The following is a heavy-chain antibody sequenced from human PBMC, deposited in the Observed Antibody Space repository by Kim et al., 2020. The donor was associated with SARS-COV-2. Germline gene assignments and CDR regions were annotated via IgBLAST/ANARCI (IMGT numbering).Heavy chain of an antibody. J-gene: IGHJ3*02. V-gene: IGHV1-46*01. CDR1: GYTFSSYY. D-gene: IGHD6-13*01. CDR2: INPKGGSA. Sequence: ASVKVSCKASGYTFSSYYMHWVRQAPGQGLEWMGIINPKGGSANYAQKFQGRVIMSTDTSTSTVSMELSSLRSEDTAVYYCARDAIIGAAGYDSFDTWGQGTVVTVSS. CDR3: ARDAIIGAAGYDSFDT.